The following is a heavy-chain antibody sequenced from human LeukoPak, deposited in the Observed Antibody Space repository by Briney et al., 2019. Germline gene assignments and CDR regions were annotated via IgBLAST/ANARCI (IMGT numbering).Heavy chain of an antibody. CDR2: MNPNSGNT. J-gene: IGHJ3*02. V-gene: IGHV1-8*01. D-gene: IGHD6-19*01. CDR1: GYAFTSYD. CDR3: ARTSGWFDAFDI. Sequence: GASVKVSCKASGYAFTSYDINWVRQATGQGLEWMGWMNPNSGNTGYAQKFQGRVTMTRNTSISTAYMELSSLRSEDTAVYYCARTSGWFDAFDIWGQGTMVTVSS.